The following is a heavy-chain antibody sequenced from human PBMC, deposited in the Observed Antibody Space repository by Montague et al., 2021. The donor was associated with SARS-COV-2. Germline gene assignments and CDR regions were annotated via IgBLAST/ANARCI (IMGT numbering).Heavy chain of an antibody. J-gene: IGHJ4*02. D-gene: IGHD3-10*01. CDR3: AKGVDASGSYRSTLGY. Sequence: SMRLSCAASGFSFRSYAMNWVRQAPVKGLEWVSGISYTSGSTYYXDSVKGRFTISRDNSKNTVYLQMNSLRAEDTAVYYCAKGVDASGSYRSTLGYWGQGTLVTVSS. CDR1: GFSFRSYA. V-gene: IGHV3-23*01. CDR2: ISYTSGST.